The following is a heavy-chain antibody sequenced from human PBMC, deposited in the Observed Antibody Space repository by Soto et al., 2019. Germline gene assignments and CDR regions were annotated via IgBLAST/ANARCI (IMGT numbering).Heavy chain of an antibody. J-gene: IGHJ4*02. D-gene: IGHD5-12*01. Sequence: QLQLQESGPGLVKPSETLSLTCTVSGGSISSSSYYWGWIRQPPGKGLEWIGSIYYSGSTYYNPSLKSRVTISVEPSKNQFSLKLGPVTAADTGVYYCAREAHSGYDTGGGGYFDYWGQGTLVTVSS. CDR2: IYYSGST. CDR3: AREAHSGYDTGGGGYFDY. V-gene: IGHV4-39*02. CDR1: GGSISSSSYY.